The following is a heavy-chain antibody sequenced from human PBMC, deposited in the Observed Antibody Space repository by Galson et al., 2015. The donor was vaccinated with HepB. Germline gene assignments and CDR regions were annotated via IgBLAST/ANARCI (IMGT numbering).Heavy chain of an antibody. CDR1: GFTFSSYA. CDR3: AKDRAEPKDGYNYFDY. V-gene: IGHV3-23*01. J-gene: IGHJ4*02. Sequence: SLRLSCAASGFTFSSYAMSWVRQAPGKGLEWVSAISGSGGSTYYADSVKGRFTISRDNSKNTLYLQMNSLRAEDTAVYYCAKDRAEPKDGYNYFDYWGQGTLVTVSS. CDR2: ISGSGGST. D-gene: IGHD5-24*01.